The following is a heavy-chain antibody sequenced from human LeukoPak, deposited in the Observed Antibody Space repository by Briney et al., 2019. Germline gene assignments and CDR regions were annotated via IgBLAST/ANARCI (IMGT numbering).Heavy chain of an antibody. CDR2: IYHGGNT. CDR3: ARLISAGGFDY. Sequence: SETLSLTCAVSGGSISSSNWWSWVRQPPGKGLEWITEIYHGGNTNYNPSLKSRVTISVDKSKNQFSLKLSSVTAADTAVYYCARLISAGGFDYWGQGTLVTVSS. J-gene: IGHJ4*02. CDR1: GGSISSSNW. D-gene: IGHD2-8*02. V-gene: IGHV4-4*02.